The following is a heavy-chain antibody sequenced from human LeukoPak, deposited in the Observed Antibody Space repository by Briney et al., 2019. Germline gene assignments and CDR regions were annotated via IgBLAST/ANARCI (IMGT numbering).Heavy chain of an antibody. V-gene: IGHV3-23*01. CDR1: GFTFSSYA. J-gene: IGHJ3*02. CDR2: ISGSGGST. Sequence: GRSLRLSCAASGFTFSSYAMHWVRQAPGKGLEWVSAISGSGGSTYYADSVKGRFTISRDNSKNTLYLQMNSLRAEDTAVYYCAKDRSGTTGDDAFDIWGQGTMVTVSS. D-gene: IGHD3-10*01. CDR3: AKDRSGTTGDDAFDI.